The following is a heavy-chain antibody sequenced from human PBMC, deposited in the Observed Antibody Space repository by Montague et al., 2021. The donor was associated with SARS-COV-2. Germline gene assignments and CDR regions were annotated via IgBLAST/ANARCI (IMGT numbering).Heavy chain of an antibody. CDR1: GASISGHY. Sequence: SETLSLTCAVSGASISGHYWAWIRQPPEKGLEWIGHIYSGGSAYYNPSLKSRVTLSVGPSKNQFSLKMSSVAAADTAKYYCARGGFSVETATSYYFDSWGQGTLVTVSS. CDR3: ARGGFSVETATSYYFDS. D-gene: IGHD5-24*01. J-gene: IGHJ4*02. V-gene: IGHV4-59*11. CDR2: IYSGGSA.